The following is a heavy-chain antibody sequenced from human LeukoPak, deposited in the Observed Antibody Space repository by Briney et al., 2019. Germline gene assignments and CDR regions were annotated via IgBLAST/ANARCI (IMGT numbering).Heavy chain of an antibody. Sequence: GASVKVSCKASGYTFTRYYMEWVRQAPGQGLEWMGIINLSGGSTRYAQKFQGRVTMTRDTSTSTVYMELSGLRSEDTAVYYCARGYGSGSYYDLWGQGTLVTVSS. CDR3: ARGYGSGSYYDL. CDR2: INLSGGST. CDR1: GYTFTRYY. V-gene: IGHV1-46*01. D-gene: IGHD3-10*01. J-gene: IGHJ4*02.